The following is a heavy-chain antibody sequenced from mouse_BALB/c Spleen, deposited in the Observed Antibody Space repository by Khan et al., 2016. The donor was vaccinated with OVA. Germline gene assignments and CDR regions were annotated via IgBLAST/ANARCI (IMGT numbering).Heavy chain of an antibody. V-gene: IGHV1-7*01. D-gene: IGHD6-1*01. CDR2: INPSTGDT. J-gene: IGHJ2*01. Sequence: QVQLQQSGAELAKPGASVKMSCKASGYTFINYWILWVKQRPGQGLEWIGYINPSTGDTEYNQNFKDKATFTADKSSRTSYMQLSSLTSEDSAVYCGGRRIRQCDFDYWGQGTTLTVSS. CDR1: GYTFINYW. CDR3: GRRIRQCDFDY.